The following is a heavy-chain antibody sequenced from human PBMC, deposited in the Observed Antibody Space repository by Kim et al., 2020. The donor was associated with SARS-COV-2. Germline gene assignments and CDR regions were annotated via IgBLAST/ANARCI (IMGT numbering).Heavy chain of an antibody. CDR1: GFTFSSYA. V-gene: IGHV3-30*04. Sequence: GGSLRLSCAASGFTFSSYAMHWVRQAPGKGLEWVAVISYDGSNKYYADSVKGRFTISRDNSKNTLYLQMNSLRAEDTAVYYCAKELVFWSGYNGMDVWGQGTTVTVSS. J-gene: IGHJ6*02. CDR3: AKELVFWSGYNGMDV. D-gene: IGHD3-3*01. CDR2: ISYDGSNK.